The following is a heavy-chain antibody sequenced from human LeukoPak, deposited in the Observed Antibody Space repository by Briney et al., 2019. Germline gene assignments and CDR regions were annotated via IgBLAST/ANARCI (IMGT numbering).Heavy chain of an antibody. Sequence: SQTLSLTCAISGDSVSSNSSAWNWIRQSPSRGLEWLGRTYYRSKWYNDYAVSVKSRITINPDTSKNQFSLQLNSVTPEDTAVYYCARGHHVTIFGVVISNSTEYYYYYMDVWGKGTTVTVSS. CDR3: ARGHHVTIFGVVISNSTEYYYYYMDV. D-gene: IGHD3-3*01. J-gene: IGHJ6*03. CDR2: TYYRSKWYN. V-gene: IGHV6-1*01. CDR1: GDSVSSNSSA.